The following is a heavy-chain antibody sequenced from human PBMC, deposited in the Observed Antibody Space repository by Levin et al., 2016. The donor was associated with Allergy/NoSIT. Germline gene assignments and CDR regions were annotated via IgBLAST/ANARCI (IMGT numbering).Heavy chain of an antibody. CDR1: GFTFSSYA. CDR2: ISYDGSNK. V-gene: IGHV3-30*04. J-gene: IGHJ4*02. CDR3: ARAPRGKYYFDY. Sequence: GGSLRLSCAASGFTFSSYAMHWVRQAPGKGLEWVAVISYDGSNKYYADSVKGRFTISRDNSKNTLYLQMNSLRAEDTAVYYCARAPRGKYYFDYWGQGTLVTVSS. D-gene: IGHD4-23*01.